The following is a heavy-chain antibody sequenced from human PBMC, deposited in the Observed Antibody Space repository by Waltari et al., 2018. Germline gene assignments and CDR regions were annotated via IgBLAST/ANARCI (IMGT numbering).Heavy chain of an antibody. CDR1: GFTVSSKY. V-gene: IGHV3-53*01. CDR2: FYVCGST. D-gene: IGHD1-1*01. Sequence: EVQLVESGGGLIQPGGSLRLSCAASGFTVSSKYMSWVRQAPGLGGVSVFYVCGSTYYSDSGNGRFTISRDNSKNTLYLQMNSLRAEDTAVYYCAREEPGMYPLERNWYFDLWGRGTLVTVSS. J-gene: IGHJ2*01. CDR3: AREEPGMYPLERNWYFDL.